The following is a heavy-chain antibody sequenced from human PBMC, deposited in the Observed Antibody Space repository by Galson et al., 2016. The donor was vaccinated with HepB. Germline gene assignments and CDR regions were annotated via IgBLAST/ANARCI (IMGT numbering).Heavy chain of an antibody. CDR2: ISGSGGST. D-gene: IGHD4-17*01. J-gene: IGHJ5*02. V-gene: IGHV3-23*01. Sequence: SLRLSCAASGFTFSRHAMSWVRQAPGKGLEWVSAISGSGGSTYYADSVKGRFTISRDNSKNTLYLHMNSLRVEDTAVYYCTRDPNYGAYTIDPWGQGTLVTVSS. CDR1: GFTFSRHA. CDR3: TRDPNYGAYTIDP.